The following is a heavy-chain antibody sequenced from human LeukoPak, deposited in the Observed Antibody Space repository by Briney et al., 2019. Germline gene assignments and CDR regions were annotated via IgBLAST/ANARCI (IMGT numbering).Heavy chain of an antibody. CDR2: INPXSGGT. D-gene: IGHD1-7*01. V-gene: IGHV1-2*02. CDR1: GYTFTGXX. J-gene: IGHJ4*02. CDR3: ARERGGRITGTTGY. Sequence: ASVKVSCKASGYTFTGXXXXXXXQAXXXXXXXXXWINPXSGGTNYAXXXXXXXXMTXDTSISTAYMELSRLRSDDTAVYYCARERGGRITGTTGYWGQGTLVTVSS.